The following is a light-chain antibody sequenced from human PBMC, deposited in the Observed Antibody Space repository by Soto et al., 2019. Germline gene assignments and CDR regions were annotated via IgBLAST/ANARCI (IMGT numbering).Light chain of an antibody. CDR2: GAS. V-gene: IGKV3-15*01. J-gene: IGKJ5*01. CDR1: QSVRSN. CDR3: QQYNTWPPIT. Sequence: EIVMTQAPATLSVSPGERVTLSCRASQSVRSNLDWYQQKPGQAPRLLIYGASTRATGLPARFSGSGSGTDFTLTISSLHSEDFAVYYCQQYNTWPPITFCQGTRLEIK.